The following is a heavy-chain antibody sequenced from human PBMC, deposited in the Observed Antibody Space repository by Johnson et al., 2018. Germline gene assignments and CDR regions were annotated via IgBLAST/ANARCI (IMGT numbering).Heavy chain of an antibody. CDR2: IKNDGSET. D-gene: IGHD1-1*01. CDR3: GSTSRGMSVDF. J-gene: IGHJ3*01. CDR1: GFPFRSYW. V-gene: IGHV3-7*01. Sequence: VQLVESGGGLVQPGGSLRLSCAASGFPFRSYWMSWVRQAPGKGLAWVAHIKNDGSETYYGDPVRGRFTISRDNAKNSVYLQMCSRGAEDTAVYDCGSTSRGMSVDFWGQGTVVTVSS.